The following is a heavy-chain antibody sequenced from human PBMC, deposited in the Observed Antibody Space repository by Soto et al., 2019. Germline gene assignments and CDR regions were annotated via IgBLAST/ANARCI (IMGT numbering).Heavy chain of an antibody. CDR2: IIPMFGTA. CDR1: GGTFSTYA. Sequence: QVQLVQSGAEVKKPESSVKVSCKAPGGTFSTYAISWVRQAPGQGLEWMGGIIPMFGTANYAQRFQDRVTITADESTNKVYMELSRLMTEDTAVYFCACGIQMGRRSINNGYSGWGQGTLVTVSS. J-gene: IGHJ4*02. D-gene: IGHD3-22*01. CDR3: ACGIQMGRRSINNGYSG. V-gene: IGHV1-69*12.